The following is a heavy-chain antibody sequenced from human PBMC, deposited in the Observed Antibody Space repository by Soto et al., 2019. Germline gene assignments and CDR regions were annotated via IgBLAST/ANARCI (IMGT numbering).Heavy chain of an antibody. CDR2: INHNGST. CDR1: GGSFSGYY. J-gene: IGHJ6*02. V-gene: IGHV4-34*01. Sequence: PSETLSLTCAVYGGSFSGYYWTWIRQPRGTGLEWIGEINHNGSTKYNPSLRSRVAISVDTAKNQFSLNLSSVTAADTALYYCARQGFGELHGLVDVWGQGITVTVSS. CDR3: ARQGFGELHGLVDV. D-gene: IGHD3-10*01.